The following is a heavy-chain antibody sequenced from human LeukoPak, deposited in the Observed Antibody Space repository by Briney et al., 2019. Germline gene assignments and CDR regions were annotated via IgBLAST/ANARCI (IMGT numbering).Heavy chain of an antibody. Sequence: AGGSLRLSCAASGFTFSSYAMSWVRQAPGKGLEWVSAISGSGGSTYYADSVKGRFTISRDNSKNTLYLQMNSLRAEDTAVYYCAKFVKGRPTTVTKAYDYWGQGTLVTVSS. CDR3: AKFVKGRPTTVTKAYDY. D-gene: IGHD4-17*01. J-gene: IGHJ4*02. CDR1: GFTFSSYA. V-gene: IGHV3-23*01. CDR2: ISGSGGST.